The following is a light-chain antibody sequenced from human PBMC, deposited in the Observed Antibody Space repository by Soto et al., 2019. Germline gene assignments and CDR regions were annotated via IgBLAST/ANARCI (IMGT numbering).Light chain of an antibody. CDR3: RVWDNTSHHVV. V-gene: IGLV3-21*04. Sequence: SYELTQPASVSVAPGKTARITCAGNSIGRKSVHWYQQKPGQAPVLIIHYDSDRPTGIPERFSGSAAGNTAALTISRVEAGDDAEYYCRVWDNTSHHVVFGGGTKVTVL. CDR1: SIGRKS. CDR2: YDS. J-gene: IGLJ2*01.